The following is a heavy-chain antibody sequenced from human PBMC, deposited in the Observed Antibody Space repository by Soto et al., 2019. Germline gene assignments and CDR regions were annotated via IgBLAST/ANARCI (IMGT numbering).Heavy chain of an antibody. V-gene: IGHV5-51*01. CDR1: GYSFTSYW. D-gene: IGHD6-13*01. J-gene: IGHJ4*01. Sequence: GESLKISCKGSGYSFTSYWIGWVRQMPGKGLEWMGIIYPGDSDTRYSPSFQGQVTISADKSISTAYLQWSSLKASDTAMYYCARRVAAAGTAKPFDYWGHGTLVTVSS. CDR2: IYPGDSDT. CDR3: ARRVAAAGTAKPFDY.